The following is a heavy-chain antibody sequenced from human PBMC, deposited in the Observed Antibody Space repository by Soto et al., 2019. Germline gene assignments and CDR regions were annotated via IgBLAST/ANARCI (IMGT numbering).Heavy chain of an antibody. CDR2: ST. V-gene: IGHV2-5*01. J-gene: IGHJ4*02. Sequence: GAGPTLVNPTETRSLTCTVSVFSLTTRGMTLGWIRQPPGKAPEWLALSTQYSPSLQSRLTFTEDTSKNQVVLTMTNMDPVDTATYYCTLRQDTSRGPIYWGQGIMVTVSS. CDR3: TLRQDTSRGPIY. D-gene: IGHD6-13*01. CDR1: VFSLTTRGMT.